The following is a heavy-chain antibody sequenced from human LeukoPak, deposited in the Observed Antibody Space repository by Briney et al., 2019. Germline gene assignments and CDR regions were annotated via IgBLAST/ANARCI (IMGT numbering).Heavy chain of an antibody. J-gene: IGHJ4*02. Sequence: ASVKVSCKVSGYTLTELSMHWVRQAPGKGLEWMGGFDPEDGETIYAQKFQGRVTMTEDTSTDTAYMELSSLRSEDTAVYYCAAGGRWLPGSDYWGQGTLVTVSS. V-gene: IGHV1-24*01. CDR1: GYTLTELS. CDR3: AAGGRWLPGSDY. D-gene: IGHD5-24*01. CDR2: FDPEDGET.